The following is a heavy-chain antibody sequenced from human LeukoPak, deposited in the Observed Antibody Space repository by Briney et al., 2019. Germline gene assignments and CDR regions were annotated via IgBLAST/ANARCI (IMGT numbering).Heavy chain of an antibody. V-gene: IGHV4-59*01. Sequence: SETLSLTCTVSGGSISSYYWSWIRQPPGKGLEWIGYIYYSGSTNYNPSLKSRVTISVDTSKNQFSLKLSSVTAADTAVYYCARVRIVVDNNRRSVVAFDIWGQGTMATVSS. CDR1: GGSISSYY. CDR3: ARVRIVVDNNRRSVVAFDI. J-gene: IGHJ3*02. D-gene: IGHD3-22*01. CDR2: IYYSGST.